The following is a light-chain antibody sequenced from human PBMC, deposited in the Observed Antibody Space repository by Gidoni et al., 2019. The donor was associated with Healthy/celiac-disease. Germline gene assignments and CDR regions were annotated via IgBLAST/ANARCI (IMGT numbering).Light chain of an antibody. V-gene: IGKV3-20*01. CDR3: QQYGSSWT. J-gene: IGKJ1*01. CDR1: QSVSSSY. Sequence: ETVLTQPPGTLSLSPGERATHSCRASQSVSSSYLAWYQQKPVQAPRLLIYGASSRATGIPDRFSGSGSGTDFTLTISRLEPEDLAVYYCQQYGSSWTFGQGTKVEIK. CDR2: GAS.